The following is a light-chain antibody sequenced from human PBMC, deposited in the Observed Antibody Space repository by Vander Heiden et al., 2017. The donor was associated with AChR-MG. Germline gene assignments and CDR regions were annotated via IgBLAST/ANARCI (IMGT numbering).Light chain of an antibody. V-gene: IGKV1-5*03. J-gene: IGKJ2*01. CDR3: QQYNDYPYT. CDR1: QNVNRW. CDR2: KAS. Sequence: DIQLTQSPSTLSASVGDRVTVTCRASQNVNRWLAWYQQKPGQAPRVVIYKASKLEDGVSSRFSGSGSETEFTLTISSLQPDDFASYYCQQYNDYPYTFGQGTRVE.